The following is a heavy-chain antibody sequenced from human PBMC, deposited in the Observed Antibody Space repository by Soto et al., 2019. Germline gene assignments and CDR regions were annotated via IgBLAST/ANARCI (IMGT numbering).Heavy chain of an antibody. D-gene: IGHD6-19*01. Sequence: VGSLRLSCAASGFTFSGYGMHWVRQAPGKGLEWVAVISYDGSNKYYADSVKGRFSISRDNSKNTLYLQMSSLGAEDTAVYYCVKDGSSGWPYYYGMDVWGQGTTVTVSS. CDR2: ISYDGSNK. V-gene: IGHV3-30*18. CDR3: VKDGSSGWPYYYGMDV. CDR1: GFTFSGYG. J-gene: IGHJ6*02.